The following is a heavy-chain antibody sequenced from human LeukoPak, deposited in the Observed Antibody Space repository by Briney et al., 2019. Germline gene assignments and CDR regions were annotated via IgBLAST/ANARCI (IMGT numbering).Heavy chain of an antibody. J-gene: IGHJ6*02. CDR3: ARGVLRFFGV. V-gene: IGHV4-34*01. CDR1: GFTFSSYA. Sequence: GSLRLSCAASGFTFSSYAMHWIRQPPGKGLEWIGEINHSGSTNYNPSLKSRVTISVDTSKNQFSLKLSSVTAADTAVYYCARGVLRFFGVWGQGTTVTVSS. D-gene: IGHD3-3*01. CDR2: INHSGST.